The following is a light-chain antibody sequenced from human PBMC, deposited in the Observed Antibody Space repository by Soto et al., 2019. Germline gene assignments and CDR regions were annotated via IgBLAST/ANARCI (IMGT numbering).Light chain of an antibody. Sequence: DILMTQSPSTLSASVGDRVTITCRASQSVRSWLAWYQQKPGVAPKVLIHDASRLQSGVPLRFSGGGSGTEFTLTISSLQPDDFATYYCQQYDSYSPTFGQGTKVEIK. J-gene: IGKJ1*01. CDR3: QQYDSYSPT. CDR2: DAS. V-gene: IGKV1-5*01. CDR1: QSVRSW.